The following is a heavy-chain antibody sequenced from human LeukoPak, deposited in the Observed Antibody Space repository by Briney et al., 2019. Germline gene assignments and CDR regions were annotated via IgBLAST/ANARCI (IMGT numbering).Heavy chain of an antibody. CDR1: GFTFSSYS. V-gene: IGHV3-21*01. CDR2: ISSSRSYI. CDR3: AVRDCTNTRCFGNNYYYMDV. J-gene: IGHJ6*03. D-gene: IGHD2-2*01. Sequence: GGSLRLSCAASGFTFSSYSMNWVRQAPGKGLEWVSSISSSRSYIYYADSVKGRFTISRDNAKNTLYLQMNSLRAEDTAVYYCAVRDCTNTRCFGNNYYYMDVWGKGTTVTVSS.